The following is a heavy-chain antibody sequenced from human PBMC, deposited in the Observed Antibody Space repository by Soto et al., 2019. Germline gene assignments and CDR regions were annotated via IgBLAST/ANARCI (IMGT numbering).Heavy chain of an antibody. J-gene: IGHJ4*02. CDR1: GFIVSSNY. D-gene: IGHD3-16*01. CDR3: AAHYDWKVY. CDR2: IHSGGAT. V-gene: IGHV3-53*01. Sequence: GGSLRLSCAASGFIVSSNYMSWIRQAPGKGLEWVSVIHSGGATYYTDSVKGRFTISRDNSKNTLYLQMNSLRAEDTAVYYCAAHYDWKVYWGQGTLVTVSS.